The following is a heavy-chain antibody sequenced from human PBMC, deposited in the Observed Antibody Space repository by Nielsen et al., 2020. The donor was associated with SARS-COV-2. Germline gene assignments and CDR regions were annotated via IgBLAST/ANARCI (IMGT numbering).Heavy chain of an antibody. CDR3: ARDRGSHSGYVDYYYYGMDV. D-gene: IGHD5-12*01. J-gene: IGHJ6*02. CDR2: ISYDGSNK. V-gene: IGHV3-30*04. CDR1: GFTFSSYA. Sequence: GGSLRLSCAASGFTFSSYAVHWVRQAPGKGLEWVAVISYDGSNKYYADSVKGRFTISRDNSKNTLYLQMNSLRAEDTAVYYCARDRGSHSGYVDYYYYGMDVWGQGTTVTVSS.